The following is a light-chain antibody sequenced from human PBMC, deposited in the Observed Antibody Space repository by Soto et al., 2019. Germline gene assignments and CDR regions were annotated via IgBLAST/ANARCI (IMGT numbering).Light chain of an antibody. Sequence: EIVLTQSPGTLSLSPGERATLSCRASQSVVSKFFAWYQQKPGQASRLLIYATSSRATGITDRFSGSGSGTDFTLTISRLEPEDFAVYYCQQYGSPPMYAFGQGTKLEIK. V-gene: IGKV3-20*01. CDR1: QSVVSKF. CDR3: QQYGSPPMYA. CDR2: ATS. J-gene: IGKJ2*01.